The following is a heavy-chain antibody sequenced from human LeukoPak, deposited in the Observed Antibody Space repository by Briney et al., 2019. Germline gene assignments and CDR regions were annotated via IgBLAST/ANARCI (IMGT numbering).Heavy chain of an antibody. CDR3: AREGSGYYYNS. CDR1: EFTFSNYW. V-gene: IGHV3-7*01. Sequence: PGGSLRLSCAASEFTFSNYWMSWVRQAPGKGLEWVANIKEDGSEKYFVDSVKGRFTIPRDNAKNSLFLQMNSLRAEDTAVYYCAREGSGYYYNSWGQGTLVTVSS. J-gene: IGHJ4*02. D-gene: IGHD3-22*01. CDR2: IKEDGSEK.